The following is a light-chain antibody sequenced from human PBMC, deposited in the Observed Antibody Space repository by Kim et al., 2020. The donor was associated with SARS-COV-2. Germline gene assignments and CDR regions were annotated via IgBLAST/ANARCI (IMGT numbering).Light chain of an antibody. J-gene: IGKJ4*01. Sequence: PGERATLSCRASQSVSSNLAWYQQKPGQAPRLLIYGASTRATGIPARFIGSGSGTEFTLTISSLQSEDFAVYYCQQYNDWPPLTFGGGTKVDIK. V-gene: IGKV3-15*01. CDR2: GAS. CDR3: QQYNDWPPLT. CDR1: QSVSSN.